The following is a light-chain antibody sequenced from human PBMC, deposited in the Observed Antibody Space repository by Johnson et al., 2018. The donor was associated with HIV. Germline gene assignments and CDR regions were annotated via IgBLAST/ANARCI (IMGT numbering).Light chain of an antibody. Sequence: HSVLTQPPSVSAAPGQKVTISCSGSSSNIVNNSVSLYQQLPGTAPKLLIYDTNRRPSGIPDRFSGSKSGTSVTLGITGLQTGDEADYYCGTWDSSLSAYVFGTGTKVTVL. CDR1: SSNIVNNS. CDR2: DTN. CDR3: GTWDSSLSAYV. J-gene: IGLJ1*01. V-gene: IGLV1-51*01.